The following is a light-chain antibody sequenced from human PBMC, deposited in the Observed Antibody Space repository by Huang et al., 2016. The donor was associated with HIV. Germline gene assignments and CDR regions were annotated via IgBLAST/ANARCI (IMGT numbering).Light chain of an antibody. J-gene: IGKJ2*01. CDR3: QQSAVTPRT. V-gene: IGKV1-39*01. CDR1: QNINRY. CDR2: GAS. Sequence: DIQITQSPSSLSASVGDRVIITCRASQNINRYLNWYQQQPGKAPKLLISGASKLQSGVPSSFRGSGSGTHFTLAISSLSPEDSATYYCQQSAVTPRTFGQGTKLEI.